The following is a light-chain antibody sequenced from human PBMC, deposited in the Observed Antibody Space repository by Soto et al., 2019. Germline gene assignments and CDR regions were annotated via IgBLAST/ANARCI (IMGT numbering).Light chain of an antibody. V-gene: IGKV1-5*01. CDR2: DAS. J-gene: IGKJ1*01. CDR1: QTISSW. Sequence: DIQMTQSPSTLSGSVGDRVTITCRASQTISSWLAWYQQKPGKAPKLLIYDASVLETGVPSRFSGSGSGTEFTLAISGLQSDDFATYYCQQYNTYWTLGPGTKVDIK. CDR3: QQYNTYWT.